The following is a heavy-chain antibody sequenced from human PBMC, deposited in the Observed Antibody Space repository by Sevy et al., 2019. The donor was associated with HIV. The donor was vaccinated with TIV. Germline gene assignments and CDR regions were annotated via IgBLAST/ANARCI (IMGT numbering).Heavy chain of an antibody. Sequence: GGSLRLSCAASGFSFRNYGMHWVRQAPGKGLEWVAFISNDGSNKYYADSVKGRFTISRDNSQNTLYLQVYNVRADDTAVFYCAKNIWTGYYVPHGYWGQGTLVTVSS. CDR1: GFSFRNYG. CDR2: ISNDGSNK. V-gene: IGHV3-30*02. D-gene: IGHD3-9*01. J-gene: IGHJ4*02. CDR3: AKNIWTGYYVPHGY.